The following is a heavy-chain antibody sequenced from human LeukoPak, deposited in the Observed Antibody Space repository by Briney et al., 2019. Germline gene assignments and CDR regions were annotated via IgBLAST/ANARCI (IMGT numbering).Heavy chain of an antibody. CDR3: ARLGYSSSWSDY. CDR2: MYYSGTT. D-gene: IGHD6-13*01. J-gene: IGHJ4*02. CDR1: GGSISSYY. V-gene: IGHV4-59*08. Sequence: SETLSLTCTVSGGSISSYYRSWIRQPPGKGLEWIGYMYYSGTTNYNPSLKSRVTIFVDTSKNQLSLKLSSVTAADTAVYYCARLGYSSSWSDYWGQGTLVTVSS.